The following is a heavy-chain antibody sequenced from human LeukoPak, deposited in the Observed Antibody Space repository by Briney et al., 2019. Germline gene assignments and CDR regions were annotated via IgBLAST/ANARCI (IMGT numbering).Heavy chain of an antibody. CDR1: GGSISSYY. D-gene: IGHD1-26*01. V-gene: IGHV4-59*08. CDR2: IYYTGST. CDR3: ARRVVGATFDY. Sequence: SETLSLTCTVSGGSISSYYWSWIRQPPGKGLEWIGYIYYTGSTNYNPSLKSRVTISVDTSKNQFSLKLSSVTAADTAAYYCARRVVGATFDYWGQGTLVTVSS. J-gene: IGHJ4*02.